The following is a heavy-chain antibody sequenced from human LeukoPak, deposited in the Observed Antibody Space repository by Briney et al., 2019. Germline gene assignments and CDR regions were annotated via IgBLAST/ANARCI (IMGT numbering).Heavy chain of an antibody. CDR2: INHSGST. Sequence: SETLSLTCAVYGESFSGYYWSWIRQPPGKGLEWIGEINHSGSTNYNPSLKSRVTISVDTSKNQFSLKLSSVTAADTAVYYCAGRELRFLEWVSSNYYYYGMDVWGQGTTVTVSS. J-gene: IGHJ6*02. CDR3: AGRELRFLEWVSSNYYYYGMDV. CDR1: GESFSGYY. D-gene: IGHD3-3*01. V-gene: IGHV4-34*01.